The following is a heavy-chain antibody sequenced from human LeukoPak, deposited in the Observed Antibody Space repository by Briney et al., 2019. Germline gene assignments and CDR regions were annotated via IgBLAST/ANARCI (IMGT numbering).Heavy chain of an antibody. CDR2: IYYSGST. Sequence: SETLSLTCTVSGGSISSSSYYWGWIRQPPGTGLEWIGSIYYSGSTYYNPSLKSRVTISVDTSKNQFSLKLSSVTAADTAVYYCARVLATVTSYYAFDIWGQGTMVTVSS. CDR1: GGSISSSSYY. CDR3: ARVLATVTSYYAFDI. J-gene: IGHJ3*02. D-gene: IGHD4-17*01. V-gene: IGHV4-39*07.